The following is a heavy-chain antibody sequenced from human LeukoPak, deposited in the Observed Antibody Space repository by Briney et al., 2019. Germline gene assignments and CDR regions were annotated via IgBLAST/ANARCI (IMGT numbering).Heavy chain of an antibody. CDR2: INPNSGGT. V-gene: IGHV1-2*02. Sequence: ASVMVSCKASGYTFTGYYMHWVRQALGQGLEWMGWINPNSGGTNYAQKFQGRVTMTRDTSISTAYMELSRLRSDDTAVYYCARDSSGTPFDYWGQGTLVTVSS. CDR1: GYTFTGYY. J-gene: IGHJ4*02. CDR3: ARDSSGTPFDY. D-gene: IGHD6-19*01.